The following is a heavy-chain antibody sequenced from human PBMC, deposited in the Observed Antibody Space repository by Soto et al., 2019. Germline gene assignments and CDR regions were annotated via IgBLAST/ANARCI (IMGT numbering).Heavy chain of an antibody. CDR3: ARHTEQYSSSWFDP. V-gene: IGHV4-59*08. J-gene: IGHJ5*02. CDR1: GRSISSYY. CDR2: IYYSGST. D-gene: IGHD6-13*01. Sequence: SETLLLTCTGPGRSISSYYCCYIRQIPGKGREWIGYIYYSGSTSYNPSLKSRVTISVDTSKNQSSLKLSLVTAADTAVYHCARHTEQYSSSWFDPWGEVTLVTVSS.